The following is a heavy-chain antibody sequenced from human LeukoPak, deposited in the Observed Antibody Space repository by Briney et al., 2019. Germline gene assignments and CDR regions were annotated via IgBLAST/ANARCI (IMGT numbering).Heavy chain of an antibody. D-gene: IGHD5-18*01. CDR1: GYTFTSHG. J-gene: IGHJ4*02. Sequence: ASVKVSCKASGYTFTSHGISWVRQAPGQGLEWMGWISGYNGDTRYVQKFQGRFIMAIDKSASTAYMELRSLRSDDTAVYYCAREAAMGGFDYWGQGTLVTVSS. CDR3: AREAAMGGFDY. V-gene: IGHV1-18*01. CDR2: ISGYNGDT.